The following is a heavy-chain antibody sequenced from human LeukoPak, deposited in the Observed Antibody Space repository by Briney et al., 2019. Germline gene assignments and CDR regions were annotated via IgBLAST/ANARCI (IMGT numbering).Heavy chain of an antibody. Sequence: GGSLRLSCAASGFTFSSYGMHWVRQAPGKGLEWVAFIRYDGSNKYYADSVKGRFTISRDNSKNTLYLQMNSLRAEDTAVYYCAKGQYIVVVPAAANWGQGTLVTVSS. CDR1: GFTFSSYG. CDR2: IRYDGSNK. V-gene: IGHV3-30*02. CDR3: AKGQYIVVVPAAAN. D-gene: IGHD2-2*01. J-gene: IGHJ4*02.